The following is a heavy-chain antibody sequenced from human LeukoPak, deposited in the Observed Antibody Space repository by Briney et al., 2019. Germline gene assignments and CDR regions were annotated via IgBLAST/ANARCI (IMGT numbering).Heavy chain of an antibody. CDR2: INSDGSST. CDR1: GFTLSTTW. V-gene: IGHV3-74*01. Sequence: GSLRLSCTASGFTLSTTWMHWVRQVPGKGLLWVSRINSDGSSTYYADSVKGRFTISRDDAKNILYLQMNSLRAEDTAVYYCARGQSGYSSSWHDYWGQGTLVTVSS. D-gene: IGHD6-13*01. J-gene: IGHJ4*02. CDR3: ARGQSGYSSSWHDY.